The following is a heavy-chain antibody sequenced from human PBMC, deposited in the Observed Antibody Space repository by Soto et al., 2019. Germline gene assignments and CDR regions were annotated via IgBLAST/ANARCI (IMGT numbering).Heavy chain of an antibody. CDR2: ISAYNGNT. Sequence: AASVKVSCKASGYTFTSYVISWVRQAPGQGLEWMGWISAYNGNTNYAQKLQGRVTMTTDTSTSTAYMELRSLRSDDTAVYYCARVGTTYSGYDYPRYYGMDVWGQGTTVSVSS. CDR3: ARVGTTYSGYDYPRYYGMDV. V-gene: IGHV1-18*01. CDR1: GYTFTSYV. D-gene: IGHD5-12*01. J-gene: IGHJ6*02.